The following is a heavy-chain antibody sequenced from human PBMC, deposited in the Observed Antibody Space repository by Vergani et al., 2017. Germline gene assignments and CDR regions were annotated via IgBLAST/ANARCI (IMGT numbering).Heavy chain of an antibody. Sequence: QVQLQESGPRLVRPSQTLCLTCTVSGGSINTGAYYWSWIRQPAGKGLEWIGRVYTNGMTNYNPSLKGRVTILVDRSKSQLSLQLTSVPAGDTAVYFCARELSYYYGSGSXYYNPYYYEGIDVWGPGTTVTVSS. V-gene: IGHV4-61*02. CDR1: GGSINTGAYY. CDR2: VYTNGMT. J-gene: IGHJ6*02. CDR3: ARELSYYYGSGSXYYNPYYYEGIDV. D-gene: IGHD3-10*01.